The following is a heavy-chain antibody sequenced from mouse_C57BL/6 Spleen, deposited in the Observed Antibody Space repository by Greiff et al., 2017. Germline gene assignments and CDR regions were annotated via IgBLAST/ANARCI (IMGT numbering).Heavy chain of an antibody. D-gene: IGHD2-2*01. J-gene: IGHJ3*01. V-gene: IGHV5-4*01. Sequence: DVKLVESGGGLVKPGGSLKLSCAASGFTFSSYAMSWVRQTPEKRLEWVATISDGGSYTYYPDNVKGRFTISRDNAKNNLYLQMSHLKSEDTAMYYCARDAPPWFFAYWGQGTLVTVSA. CDR1: GFTFSSYA. CDR3: ARDAPPWFFAY. CDR2: ISDGGSYT.